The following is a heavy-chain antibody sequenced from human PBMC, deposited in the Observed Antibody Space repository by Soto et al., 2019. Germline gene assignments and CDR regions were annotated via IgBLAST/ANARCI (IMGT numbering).Heavy chain of an antibody. J-gene: IGHJ4*02. D-gene: IGHD1-26*01. CDR3: AKDRSGSNY. CDR2: ISGSGASA. V-gene: IGHV3-23*01. CDR1: GFNFTTYA. Sequence: EVQLLESGGGLVHPGGSLRLSCAVFGFNFTTYAMSWVRQAPGKGLEWVSAISGSGASAYYADSVTGRFTISRHNSKNTLYVQMSSLRAKDTAVYYCAKDRSGSNYWGQGTLVTVSS.